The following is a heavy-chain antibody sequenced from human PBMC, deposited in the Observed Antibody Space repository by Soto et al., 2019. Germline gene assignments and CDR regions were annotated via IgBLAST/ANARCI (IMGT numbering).Heavy chain of an antibody. CDR1: GYTLTELS. CDR3: ATDRPPSYDILTGYPPHFDY. J-gene: IGHJ4*02. Sequence: GASVKVSCKVSGYTLTELSMHWVRQAPGKGLEWMGGFDPEDGETIYAQKFQGRVTMTEDTSTDTAYMELSSLRSEDTAVYYCATDRPPSYDILTGYPPHFDYWGQGTLVTVSS. CDR2: FDPEDGET. V-gene: IGHV1-24*01. D-gene: IGHD3-9*01.